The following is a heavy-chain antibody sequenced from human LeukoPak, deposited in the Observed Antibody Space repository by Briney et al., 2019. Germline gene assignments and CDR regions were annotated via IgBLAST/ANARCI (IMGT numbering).Heavy chain of an antibody. Sequence: PGGSLRLSCAASGFTFRNYAISWVRQAPGKGLEWVSLISGSGAGTYYADSVKGRFTISRDNSKNTLYLQMNSLRAEDTAVYYCAIRDGGYNSVGAFDIWAKGQWSPSLQ. D-gene: IGHD5-24*01. CDR3: AIRDGGYNSVGAFDI. V-gene: IGHV3-23*01. CDR2: ISGSGAGT. CDR1: GFTFRNYA. J-gene: IGHJ3*02.